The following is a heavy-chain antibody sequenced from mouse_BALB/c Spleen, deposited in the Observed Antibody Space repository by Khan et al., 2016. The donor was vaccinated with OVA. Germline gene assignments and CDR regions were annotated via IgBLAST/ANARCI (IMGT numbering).Heavy chain of an antibody. CDR2: INPTSGFT. CDR3: ARDSIDY. D-gene: IGHD2-5*01. J-gene: IGHJ2*01. CDR1: GYTFTTYW. Sequence: QVQLKQSGAELAKPGASVKMSCKASGYTFTTYWMHWVKQRPGQGLEWIGYINPTSGFTDYNQKFKDKATLTADKSSSTAYMQLSSLPSADSAVYYCARDSIDYWGQGTTLTVSS. V-gene: IGHV1-7*01.